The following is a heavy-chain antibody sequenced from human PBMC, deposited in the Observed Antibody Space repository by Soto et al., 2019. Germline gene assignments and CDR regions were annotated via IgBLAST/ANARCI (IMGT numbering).Heavy chain of an antibody. CDR1: GGSIISASYS. CDR3: VRDGTKTLRDWFDP. CDR2: IYSSGST. Sequence: SETLSLTCAVSGGSIISASYSWNWIRQSPGRGLEWIGHIYSSGSTYYNPSLKSRVSISVDTSNNQFSLKLTSVTAADTAVYYCVRDGTKTLRDWFDPWGQGISVTVSS. V-gene: IGHV4-31*11. J-gene: IGHJ5*02. D-gene: IGHD1-1*01.